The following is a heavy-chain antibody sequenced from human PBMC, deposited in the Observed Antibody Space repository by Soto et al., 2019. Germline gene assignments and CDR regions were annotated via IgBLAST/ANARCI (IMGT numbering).Heavy chain of an antibody. J-gene: IGHJ4*02. CDR1: GGSISSYY. CDR2: IYNSGST. D-gene: IGHD6-6*01. V-gene: IGHV4-59*01. Sequence: PSETLSLTCTVSGGSISSYYWSWIRQPPGKGLEWIGYIYNSGSTNYNPSLRSRVIISIDTSKNQFSLKLTSVTAADTAVYYCAAPPRYWGQGTLVTVSS. CDR3: AAPPRY.